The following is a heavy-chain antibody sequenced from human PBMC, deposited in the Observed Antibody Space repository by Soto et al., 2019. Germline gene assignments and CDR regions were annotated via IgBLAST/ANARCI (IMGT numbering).Heavy chain of an antibody. Sequence: GESLKISCAASGFTFSSYAMSWVRQAPGKGLEWVSAISGSGGSTYYADSVKGRFTISRDNSKNTLYLQMNSLRAEDTAVYYCAKPPIFGVVIIQYYFDYWGQGTLVTVSS. V-gene: IGHV3-23*01. D-gene: IGHD3-3*01. CDR2: ISGSGGST. CDR3: AKPPIFGVVIIQYYFDY. J-gene: IGHJ4*02. CDR1: GFTFSSYA.